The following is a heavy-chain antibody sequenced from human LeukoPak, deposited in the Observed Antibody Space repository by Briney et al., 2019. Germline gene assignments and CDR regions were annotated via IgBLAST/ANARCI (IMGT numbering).Heavy chain of an antibody. V-gene: IGHV3-23*01. CDR3: AKDPRVATIEIFDY. Sequence: GGSLRLSCAASGFTFSSYAMSWVRQAPGKGLEWVSSISGGGGVTYYADSVKGRFTISRDNSKNTVYLQMNSLRAEDTAVYYCAKDPRVATIEIFDYWGQGTLVTASS. CDR1: GFTFSSYA. CDR2: ISGGGGVT. D-gene: IGHD5-12*01. J-gene: IGHJ4*02.